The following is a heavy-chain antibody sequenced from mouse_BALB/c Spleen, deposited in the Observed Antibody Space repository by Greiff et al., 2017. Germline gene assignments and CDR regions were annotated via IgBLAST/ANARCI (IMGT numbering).Heavy chain of an antibody. Sequence: VKVVESGPDLVAPSQSLSITCTVSGFSLTSYGVHWVRQPPGKGLEWLVVIWSDGSTTYNSALKSRLSISKDNSKSQVFLKMNSLQTDDTAMYYCARHSNRGFAYWGQGTLVTVSA. D-gene: IGHD4-1*01. CDR3: ARHSNRGFAY. CDR1: GFSLTSYG. V-gene: IGHV2-6-2*01. CDR2: IWSDGST. J-gene: IGHJ3*01.